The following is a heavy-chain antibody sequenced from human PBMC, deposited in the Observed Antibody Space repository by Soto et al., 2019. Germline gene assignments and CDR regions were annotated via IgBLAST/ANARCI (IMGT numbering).Heavy chain of an antibody. D-gene: IGHD2-2*01. CDR2: ISAYNGNT. CDR1: GYTFTSYG. V-gene: IGHV1-18*04. CDR3: ARDGDIVVVPAAPYYYYYYGMDV. Sequence: AASVKVSCKASGYTFTSYGISWVRQAPGQGLEWMGWISAYNGNTNYAQKLQGRVTMTTDTSTSTAYMELRSLRSDDTAVYYCARDGDIVVVPAAPYYYYYYGMDVWGQGTTVTVSS. J-gene: IGHJ6*02.